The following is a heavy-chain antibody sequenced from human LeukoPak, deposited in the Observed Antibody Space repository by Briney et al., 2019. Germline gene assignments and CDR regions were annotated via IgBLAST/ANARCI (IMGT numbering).Heavy chain of an antibody. CDR2: ISGSGGST. CDR3: AKGRRPNPYYHGMDV. J-gene: IGHJ6*02. D-gene: IGHD6-6*01. Sequence: GGSLRLSCAASGFTFSSYAMSWVRQAPGKGLEWVSAISGSGGSTYYADSVKGRFTISRDNSKNTLYLQMNSLRAEDTAVYYCAKGRRPNPYYHGMDVWGQGTTVTVSS. CDR1: GFTFSSYA. V-gene: IGHV3-23*01.